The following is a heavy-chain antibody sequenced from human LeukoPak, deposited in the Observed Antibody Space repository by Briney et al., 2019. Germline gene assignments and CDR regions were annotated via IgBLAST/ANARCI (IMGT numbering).Heavy chain of an antibody. Sequence: SETLSLTCTVSGGSVSSYYLSWIRQPPGKGLEWIGYIYYSGSTNYSPSLKSRVTISVDTSKNQFTLKLSSVTAADTAGYYCARGWGYFDSWGQGTLVTVSS. CDR1: GGSVSSYY. D-gene: IGHD7-27*01. CDR2: IYYSGST. J-gene: IGHJ4*02. CDR3: ARGWGYFDS. V-gene: IGHV4-59*08.